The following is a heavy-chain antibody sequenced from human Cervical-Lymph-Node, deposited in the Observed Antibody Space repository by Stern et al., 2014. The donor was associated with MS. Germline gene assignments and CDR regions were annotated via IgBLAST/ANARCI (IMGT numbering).Heavy chain of an antibody. CDR2: ISYDGSDN. V-gene: IGHV3-30*01. CDR1: GFTFSYNA. J-gene: IGHJ4*02. CDR3: ARGGAVTSSEYYFDY. Sequence: VQLLESGGGVVQPGRSLRLSCAASGFTFSYNAMHWVRQAPGKGLEWVAVISYDGSDNYYAGSVKGRFTLSRDNSKNTLYLQMNSLRAEDTAVYYCARGGAVTSSEYYFDYWGQGTLVTVSS. D-gene: IGHD4-17*01.